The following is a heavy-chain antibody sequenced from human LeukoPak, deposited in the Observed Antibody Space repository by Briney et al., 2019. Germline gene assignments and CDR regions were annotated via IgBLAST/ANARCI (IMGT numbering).Heavy chain of an antibody. CDR1: SGSISSDTHY. J-gene: IGHJ5*02. D-gene: IGHD2-21*01. CDR2: LGNDGKT. CDR3: ARGAIGEDWFDP. V-gene: IGHV4-39*07. Sequence: SETLSLTCTVSSGSISSDTHYLAWIRQPPGKGLEWIGALGNDGKTYSNPPLKSRVTISVDTSQNQFSLNLNSVTAADTALYYCARGAIGEDWFDPWGQGTLVTVSS.